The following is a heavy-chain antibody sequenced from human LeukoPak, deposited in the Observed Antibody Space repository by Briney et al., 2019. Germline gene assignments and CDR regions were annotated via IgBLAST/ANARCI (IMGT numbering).Heavy chain of an antibody. D-gene: IGHD3-10*01. J-gene: IGHJ4*02. CDR2: LHSSGTT. CDR3: ARDSDYHASGHDY. Sequence: PSETLSLTCTVSDDSISSYYWSWIRQSAGRGLEWIGRLHSSGTTNYNPYLESRVTMSVDTSKNQFSLMLSSVTAADTAIYYCARDSDYHASGHDYWGQGTLVTVSS. V-gene: IGHV4-4*07. CDR1: DDSISSYY.